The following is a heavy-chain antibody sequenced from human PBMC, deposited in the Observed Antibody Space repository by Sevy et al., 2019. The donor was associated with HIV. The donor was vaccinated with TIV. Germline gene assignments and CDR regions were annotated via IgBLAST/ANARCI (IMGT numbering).Heavy chain of an antibody. CDR3: STDPTILLLVTDGMDV. Sequence: GGSLRLSCAASGFTFTYAWMTWVRQAPGKGLEWLGRIKSKADGGTIDYAAPGKGRFTISRDDSKNTLYLQMNSLKTEDTGVYYCSTDPTILLLVTDGMDVWGRGTTVTVSS. CDR2: IKSKADGGTI. D-gene: IGHD2-8*02. V-gene: IGHV3-15*01. J-gene: IGHJ6*02. CDR1: GFTFTYAW.